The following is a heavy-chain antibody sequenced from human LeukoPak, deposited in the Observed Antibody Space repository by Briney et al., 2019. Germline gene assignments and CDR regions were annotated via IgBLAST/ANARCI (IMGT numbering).Heavy chain of an antibody. D-gene: IGHD2-2*02. J-gene: IGHJ3*02. CDR1: GFTFDDYT. CDR2: ISWDGGST. CDR3: AKYCSSTSCYTDAFDI. V-gene: IGHV3-43*01. Sequence: GGSLRLSCAASGFTFDDYTMHWVRQAPGKGLEWVSLISWDGGSTYYADSVKGRFTISRDSSKNSLYLQMNSLRTEDTALYYCAKYCSSTSCYTDAFDIWGQGTMVTVSS.